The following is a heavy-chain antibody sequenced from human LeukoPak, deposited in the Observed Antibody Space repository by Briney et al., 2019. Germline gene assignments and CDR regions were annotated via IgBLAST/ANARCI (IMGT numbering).Heavy chain of an antibody. Sequence: SGGSLRLSCAASGFTFDDYAMHWVRQAPGKGLEWVSGISWNSGSIGYADSVKGRFTISRDNSKNTLYLQMNSLRAEDTAVYYCAKQTAAAGTNFQHWGQGTLVTVSS. CDR3: AKQTAAAGTNFQH. D-gene: IGHD6-13*01. J-gene: IGHJ1*01. V-gene: IGHV3-9*01. CDR2: ISWNSGSI. CDR1: GFTFDDYA.